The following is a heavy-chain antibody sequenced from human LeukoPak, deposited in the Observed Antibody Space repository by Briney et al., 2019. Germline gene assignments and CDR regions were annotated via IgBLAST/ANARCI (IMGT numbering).Heavy chain of an antibody. CDR3: ARGGSGSYSAFDI. J-gene: IGHJ3*02. Sequence: SETLSLTCTVSGDSISSYYWTWIRQPAGKGLDWTGRISTSGSTNYNPSLKSRVTMSLDTSKNQLSLKLSSVTAADTAVYHCARGGSGSYSAFDIWGQGTMVTVSS. D-gene: IGHD1-26*01. V-gene: IGHV4-4*07. CDR2: ISTSGST. CDR1: GDSISSYY.